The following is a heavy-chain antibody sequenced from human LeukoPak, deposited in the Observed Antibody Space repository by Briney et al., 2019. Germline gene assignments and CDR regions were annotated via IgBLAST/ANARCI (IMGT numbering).Heavy chain of an antibody. CDR1: GYSLTHYW. J-gene: IGHJ4*02. CDR2: IYPGDSDT. CDR3: ARQIYCSSTSCYDY. D-gene: IGHD2-2*01. V-gene: IGHV5-51*01. Sequence: GESLKISRKGSGYSLTHYWIGWVRQMPGQGVEWMGIIYPGDSDTKYSPSFQGQVTMSADKSSSTAYLEWSSLKASDTAMYYCARQIYCSSTSCYDYWGQGTVVTVSS.